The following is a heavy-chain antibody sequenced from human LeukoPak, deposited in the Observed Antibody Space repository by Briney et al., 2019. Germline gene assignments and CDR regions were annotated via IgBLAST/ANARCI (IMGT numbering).Heavy chain of an antibody. CDR2: ISAYNGNT. CDR1: GYTFTSYG. J-gene: IGHJ4*02. V-gene: IGHV1-18*01. CDR3: ARSSMANGGFDY. Sequence: ASVKVSCKASGYTFTSYGISWVRQAPGQGLEWMGWISAYNGNTNYAQKFQGRVTMTRDMSTSTVYMELSSLRSEDTAVYYCARSSMANGGFDYWGQGTLVTVSS. D-gene: IGHD4-23*01.